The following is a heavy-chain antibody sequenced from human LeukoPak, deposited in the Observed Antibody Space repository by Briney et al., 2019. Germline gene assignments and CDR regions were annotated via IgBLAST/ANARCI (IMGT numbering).Heavy chain of an antibody. Sequence: GGSLRLSXAASGFTFSSYAMSWVRQAPGKGLGWVSAISGSGGSTYYADSVKGRFTISRDNSKNTLYLQMNSLRAEDTAVYYCAKCRSEVPAAINYWGQGTLVTVSS. D-gene: IGHD2-2*01. CDR2: ISGSGGST. V-gene: IGHV3-23*01. CDR3: AKCRSEVPAAINY. J-gene: IGHJ4*02. CDR1: GFTFSSYA.